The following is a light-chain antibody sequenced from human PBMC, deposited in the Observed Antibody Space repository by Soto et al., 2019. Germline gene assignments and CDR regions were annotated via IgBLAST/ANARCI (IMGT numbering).Light chain of an antibody. Sequence: EIVMTQSPATLSVSPGERATLSCRASQSVSRKLAWYQQKPGQAPSLLIYGASTRATGIPARFSGSGSGTEFTLTISSLQSEDFAVYYCQQYNNWPPWTFGQGTKVEIK. CDR1: QSVSRK. CDR3: QQYNNWPPWT. V-gene: IGKV3-15*01. J-gene: IGKJ1*01. CDR2: GAS.